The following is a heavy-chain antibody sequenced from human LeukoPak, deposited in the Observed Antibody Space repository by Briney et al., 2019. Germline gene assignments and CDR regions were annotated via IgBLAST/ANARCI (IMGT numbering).Heavy chain of an antibody. CDR2: IRNKAYGGTT. CDR1: GFTFGDYA. Sequence: GGSLRLSCTASGFTFGDYAMSWFRQAPGKGLEWVGIIRNKAYGGTTEYAASVKGRFTVSRDDSQSIAYLQMNSLKTEDTAVYHCTRPLYYYDSSGYEGFDFWGQGTLVTVSS. J-gene: IGHJ5*01. V-gene: IGHV3-49*03. D-gene: IGHD3-22*01. CDR3: TRPLYYYDSSGYEGFDF.